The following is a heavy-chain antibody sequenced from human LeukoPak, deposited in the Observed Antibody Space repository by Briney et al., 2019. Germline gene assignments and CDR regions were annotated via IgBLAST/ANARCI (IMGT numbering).Heavy chain of an antibody. CDR2: MNPNSGNT. Sequence: ASVKVSCKASGYTFTSYDINWVRQATGQGLEWMGWMNPNSGNTGYAQKFQGRVTMTRDNSISTAYMELSSLRSEDTAVYYCARPYDFWSASSDDAFDIWGQGQWSPSLQ. V-gene: IGHV1-8*01. CDR1: GYTFTSYD. CDR3: ARPYDFWSASSDDAFDI. J-gene: IGHJ3*02. D-gene: IGHD3-3*01.